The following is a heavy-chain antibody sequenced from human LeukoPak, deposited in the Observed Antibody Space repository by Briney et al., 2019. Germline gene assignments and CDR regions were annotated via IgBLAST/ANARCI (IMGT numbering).Heavy chain of an antibody. D-gene: IGHD3-10*01. CDR3: ARDHSITMVRGVIRFPFDY. Sequence: ASVKVSCKASGYTFTSYGISWVRQAPGQGPEWMGWISAYNGNTNYAQKLQGRVTMTTDTSTSTAYMELRSLRSDDTAVYYCARDHSITMVRGVIRFPFDYWGQGTLVTVSS. J-gene: IGHJ4*02. CDR1: GYTFTSYG. V-gene: IGHV1-18*01. CDR2: ISAYNGNT.